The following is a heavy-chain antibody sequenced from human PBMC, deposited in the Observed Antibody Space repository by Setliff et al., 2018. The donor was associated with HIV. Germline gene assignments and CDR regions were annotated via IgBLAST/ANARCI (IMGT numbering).Heavy chain of an antibody. CDR2: INPKSGAT. Sequence: ASVKVSCKTFGYRFTDFYVNWVRQAPGQGLEWMGWINPKSGATKNAQKFQGRVTMTRDTSISTVYMELSSLRSDDTALYFCARRAEDLAINPPSFDYSFDYWGRGTPVTVSS. CDR1: GYRFTDFY. V-gene: IGHV1-2*02. J-gene: IGHJ4*02. CDR3: ARRAEDLAINPPSFDYSFDY. D-gene: IGHD3-9*01.